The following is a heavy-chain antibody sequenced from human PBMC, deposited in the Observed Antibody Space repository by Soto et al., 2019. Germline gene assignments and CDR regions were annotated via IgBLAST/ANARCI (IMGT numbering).Heavy chain of an antibody. J-gene: IGHJ6*04. V-gene: IGHV4-34*01. Sequence: SETLSLTCAVYGGSFSGYYWSWIRQPPGKGLEWIGEINHSGSTNYNPSLKSRVTISVGTSKNQFSLKLSSVTAAHTGVYYCGGGRAIAGAGTDGDRRYYYYSYGMDVRGKGTPVTVSS. D-gene: IGHD6-19*01. CDR2: INHSGST. CDR1: GGSFSGYY. CDR3: GGGRAIAGAGTDGDRRYYYYSYGMDV.